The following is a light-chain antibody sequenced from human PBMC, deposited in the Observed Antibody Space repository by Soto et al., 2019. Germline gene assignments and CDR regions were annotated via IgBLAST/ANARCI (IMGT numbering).Light chain of an antibody. V-gene: IGKV1-6*01. J-gene: IGKJ1*01. CDR1: QVIRND. CDR3: LHDHNYPWT. CDR2: GAS. Sequence: AIQMTQSPSSLSASVGDRVTITCRASQVIRNDLGWYRQKPGKAPKLLIYGASNLQSGVPSRFSGSGSGTDFTLTITSLQPEDFATYYCLHDHNYPWTFGQGTKV.